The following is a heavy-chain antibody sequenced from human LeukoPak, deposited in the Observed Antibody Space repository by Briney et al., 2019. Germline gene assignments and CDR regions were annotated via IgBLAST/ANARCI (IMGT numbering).Heavy chain of an antibody. J-gene: IGHJ3*01. CDR1: EFRFTSQW. V-gene: IGHV5-51*01. D-gene: IGHD4-17*01. CDR3: ARSEDGDYDGDAFDV. CDR2: IYPGDSET. Sequence: VEALKISCKVSEFRFTSQWIGWVRQTPGKGLEGMWIIYPGDSETSYSPPFRGNVTISADKSINTVYLQWSSLKASATAMYYCARSEDGDYDGDAFDVWGQGTMVTVSS.